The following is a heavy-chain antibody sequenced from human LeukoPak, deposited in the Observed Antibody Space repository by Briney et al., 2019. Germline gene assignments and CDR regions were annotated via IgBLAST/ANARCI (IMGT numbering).Heavy chain of an antibody. J-gene: IGHJ4*02. D-gene: IGHD3-10*01. V-gene: IGHV4-59*01. CDR2: IYYSGST. CDR3: AGGINYYGSGSYWDGYFDY. Sequence: PSETLSLTCTVSGGSISSYYWSWIRQPPGKGLEWIGYIYYSGSTNYNPSLKSRVTISVDTSKNQFSLKLSSVTAADTAVYYCAGGINYYGSGSYWDGYFDYWGQGTLVTVSS. CDR1: GGSISSYY.